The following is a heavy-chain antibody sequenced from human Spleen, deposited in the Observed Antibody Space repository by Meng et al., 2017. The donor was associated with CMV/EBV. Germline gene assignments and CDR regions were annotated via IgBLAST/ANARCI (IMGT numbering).Heavy chain of an antibody. CDR1: TFSSYA. Sequence: TFSSYAISWVRQAPRQGLEWMGGIIPIFGTANCAQKFQGRVTITTDESTSTAYMELSSLRSEDTAVYYCASPDEYYYDSSGYYTYDYWGQGTLVTVSS. V-gene: IGHV1-69*05. CDR3: ASPDEYYYDSSGYYTYDY. CDR2: IIPIFGTA. D-gene: IGHD3-22*01. J-gene: IGHJ4*02.